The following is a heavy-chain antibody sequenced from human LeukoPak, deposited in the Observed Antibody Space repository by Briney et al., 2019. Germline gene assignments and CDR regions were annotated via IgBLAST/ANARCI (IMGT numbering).Heavy chain of an antibody. CDR3: ARWTSGI. CDR2: IYHGEST. Sequence: SETLSLTCAVSGSSISSGYYWGWLRQPPGKGLEWIGTIYHGESTYYNPSLKSRVTISVDTSKNQFSLKLSSVTAADTAVYYCARWTSGIWGQGTLVTVSS. D-gene: IGHD1-26*01. V-gene: IGHV4-38-2*01. CDR1: GSSISSGYY. J-gene: IGHJ4*02.